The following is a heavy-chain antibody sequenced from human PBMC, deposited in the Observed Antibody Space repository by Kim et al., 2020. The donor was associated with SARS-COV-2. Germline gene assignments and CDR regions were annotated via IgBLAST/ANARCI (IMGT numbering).Heavy chain of an antibody. V-gene: IGHV3-7*03. D-gene: IGHD6-19*01. Sequence: DSVKGRFTSSRYNAKNSLDLQMNSLRAENTAVYYCAREGYSSGWLPFDYWGQGTLVTVSS. CDR3: AREGYSSGWLPFDY. J-gene: IGHJ4*02.